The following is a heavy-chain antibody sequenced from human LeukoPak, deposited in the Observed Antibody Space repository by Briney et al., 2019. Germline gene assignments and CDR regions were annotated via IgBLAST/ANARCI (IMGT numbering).Heavy chain of an antibody. V-gene: IGHV4-38-2*02. D-gene: IGHD3-10*01. J-gene: IGHJ4*02. Sequence: SETLSLTCTVSGYSISSGYYWGWIRQPPGKGLEWIGSIYHSGTTYYNPSLKSRVTISVDTSKNQFSLKLSSVTAADTAVYYCARLWGYYGSGSYYRRPYFDYWGQGTLVTVSS. CDR1: GYSISSGYY. CDR3: ARLWGYYGSGSYYRRPYFDY. CDR2: IYHSGTT.